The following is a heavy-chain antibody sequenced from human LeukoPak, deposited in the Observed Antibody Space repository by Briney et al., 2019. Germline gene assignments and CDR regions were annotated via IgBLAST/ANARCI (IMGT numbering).Heavy chain of an antibody. CDR2: ISAYNRNT. J-gene: IGHJ5*02. CDR1: GGTFSSYA. CDR3: ARSEHGTQWFDP. D-gene: IGHD6-13*01. V-gene: IGHV1-18*01. Sequence: ASVKVSCKASGGTFSSYAISWVRQAPGQGLEWMGWISAYNRNTNYAQKFQGRVAMTTDTSTRTAYMELRSLRSDDTAVYFCARSEHGTQWFDPWGQGTLVTVSS.